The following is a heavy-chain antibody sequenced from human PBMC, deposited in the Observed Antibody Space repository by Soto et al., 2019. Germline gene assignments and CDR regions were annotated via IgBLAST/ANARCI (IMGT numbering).Heavy chain of an antibody. J-gene: IGHJ6*02. D-gene: IGHD2-8*01. Sequence: GGSLRLSCAASGFTFSSYWMHWVRQAPGKGLMWVSRINSDGSSINYADFVKGRLIISRDNAKNTLYLQMNSLRAEDTTVYYCARNSPGVYALWVDVWGQGTTVTVSS. CDR2: INSDGSSI. CDR3: ARNSPGVYALWVDV. V-gene: IGHV3-74*01. CDR1: GFTFSSYW.